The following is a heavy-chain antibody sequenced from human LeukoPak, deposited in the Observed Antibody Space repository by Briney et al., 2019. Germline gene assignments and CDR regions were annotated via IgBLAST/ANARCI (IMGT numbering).Heavy chain of an antibody. D-gene: IGHD6-13*01. CDR1: GYTFTIYD. CDR3: ARGPTIAAAEDDAFDI. CDR2: MNPNSGNT. V-gene: IGHV1-8*01. Sequence: ASVKVSCTASGYTFTIYDINWVRQAPGQGLEWMGWMNPNSGNTGYAQKFQGRVTMTRNTSISTAYMELSSLRSEDTAVYYCARGPTIAAAEDDAFDIWGQGTMVTVSS. J-gene: IGHJ3*02.